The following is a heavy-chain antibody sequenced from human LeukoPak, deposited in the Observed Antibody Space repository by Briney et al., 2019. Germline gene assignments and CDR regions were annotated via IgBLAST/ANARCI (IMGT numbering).Heavy chain of an antibody. D-gene: IGHD4-23*01. Sequence: GGSLRLSCAASEFTFSNYAMSWVRQAPGKGLEWVSVMSGSGGTAYSVDSVKGRFTISRDNSKNKLYLQINSLRAEDTAAYYCARERGSSGGNTNGYFDYWGQGALVTVSS. CDR2: MSGSGGTA. J-gene: IGHJ4*02. CDR1: EFTFSNYA. CDR3: ARERGSSGGNTNGYFDY. V-gene: IGHV3-23*01.